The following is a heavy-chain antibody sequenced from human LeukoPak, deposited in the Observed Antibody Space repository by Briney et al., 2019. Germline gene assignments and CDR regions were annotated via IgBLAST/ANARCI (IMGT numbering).Heavy chain of an antibody. D-gene: IGHD3-10*01. Sequence: GGSLRLSCAASGFTCSSYWMSWVRQAPGKGLEGVANIKQDGSGKYYVDSVKGRFTISRDNAKKSLYLQMNSLRAEDTAVYYCARVGSHSGSLSLIRRNYKYYYYMDVWGKGTTVTISS. CDR2: IKQDGSGK. J-gene: IGHJ6*03. CDR1: GFTCSSYW. CDR3: ARVGSHSGSLSLIRRNYKYYYYMDV. V-gene: IGHV3-7*01.